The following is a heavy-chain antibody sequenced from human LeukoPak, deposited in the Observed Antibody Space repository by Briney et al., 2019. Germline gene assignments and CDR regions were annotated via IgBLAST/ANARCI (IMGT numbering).Heavy chain of an antibody. CDR2: IYYSGST. J-gene: IGHJ4*02. CDR1: GGSISSYY. Sequence: TSETLSLTCTASGGSISSYYWSWIRQPPGKGLEWIGYIYYSGSTNYNPSLKSRVTISVDTSKNQFSLKLSSVTAADTAVYYCASWGLTGFDYWGQGTLVTVSS. CDR3: ASWGLTGFDY. V-gene: IGHV4-59*01. D-gene: IGHD3-9*01.